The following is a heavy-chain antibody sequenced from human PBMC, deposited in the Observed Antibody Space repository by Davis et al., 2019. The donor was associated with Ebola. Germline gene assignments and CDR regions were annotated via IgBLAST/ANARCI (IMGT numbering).Heavy chain of an antibody. CDR2: ISSSSSTI. Sequence: GESLKISCAASGFTFSSYSMNWVRQAPGKGLEWVSYISSSSSTIYYADSVKGRFAISRDNAKNSLYLQMNSLRAEDTAVYYCARVHSYDGYTKGDEAFDIWGQGTMVTVSS. CDR1: GFTFSSYS. D-gene: IGHD5-24*01. J-gene: IGHJ3*02. V-gene: IGHV3-48*04. CDR3: ARVHSYDGYTKGDEAFDI.